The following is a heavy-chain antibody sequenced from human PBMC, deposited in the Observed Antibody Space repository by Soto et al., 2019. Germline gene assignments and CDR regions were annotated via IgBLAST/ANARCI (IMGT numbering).Heavy chain of an antibody. CDR3: ARPYDSSQSPRFDY. J-gene: IGHJ4*02. CDR2: ISPYNGKT. CDR1: GYSFTTYG. V-gene: IGHV1-18*01. D-gene: IGHD3-22*01. Sequence: ASVKVSCKASGYSFTTYGIFWVRQAPGQGLEWMGWISPYNGKTNYAQNLQGRVSMTTDTSTTTAYMELRSLRSDDTAVYYCARPYDSSQSPRFDYWGPGTLGTVSS.